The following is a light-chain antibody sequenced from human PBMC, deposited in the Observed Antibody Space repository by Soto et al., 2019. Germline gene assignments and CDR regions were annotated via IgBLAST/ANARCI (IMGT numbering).Light chain of an antibody. CDR3: CSYAGSSTHYV. V-gene: IGLV2-11*01. J-gene: IGLJ1*01. Sequence: HSSLTHPRSVSRSPGHSFTVSCTGTIGGAVYYNSVSCYQQHPGKAPKLIIYEVSERPSGVPARFSGSKSGNTASLTISGLQAEDEADYYCCSYAGSSTHYVFETGTKVPV. CDR1: IGGAVYYNS. CDR2: EVS.